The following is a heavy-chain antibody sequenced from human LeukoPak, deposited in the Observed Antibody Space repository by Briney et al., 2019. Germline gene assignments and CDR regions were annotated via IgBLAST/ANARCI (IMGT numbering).Heavy chain of an antibody. V-gene: IGHV3-66*01. CDR1: GLTVSSNY. J-gene: IGHJ4*02. CDR2: IYSGGST. Sequence: QAGGSLRLSCAASGLTVSSNYMSWVRQAPGKGLEWVSVIYSGGSTHYADSVKGRFTISRDNSKNTLYLQMNNLRAEDTAVYYCAREEQLAQTGVDFWGQGTLVTVSS. CDR3: AREEQLAQTGVDF. D-gene: IGHD6-13*01.